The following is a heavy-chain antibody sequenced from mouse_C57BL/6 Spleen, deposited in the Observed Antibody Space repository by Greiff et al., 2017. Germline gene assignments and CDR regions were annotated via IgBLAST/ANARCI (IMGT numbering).Heavy chain of an antibody. CDR1: YFAFMASA. D-gene: IGHD4-1*01. CDR3: ARDGVTGTGAMDY. CDR2: FTMYSDAT. J-gene: IGHJ4*01. V-gene: IGHV1-49*01. Sequence: LKQSGAELVRPGSSVKLSCKDSYFAFMASAMHWVKQRPGHGLEWIGSFTMYSDATEYSENFKGKATLTANTSSSTAYMELSSLTSADSAVYYCARDGVTGTGAMDYWGQGTSVTVSS.